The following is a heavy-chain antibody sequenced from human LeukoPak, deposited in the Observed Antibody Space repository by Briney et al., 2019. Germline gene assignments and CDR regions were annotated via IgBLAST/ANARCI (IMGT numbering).Heavy chain of an antibody. J-gene: IGHJ4*02. CDR3: ASGGYSSSSADY. Sequence: PSETLSLTCAVYGGSFSGYYWSWIRQPPGKGLEWIGEINHSGSTNYNPSLKSRVTISVDTSKNQFSLKLSSVTAADTAVYYCASGGYSSSSADYGGQGTLVTVSS. CDR2: INHSGST. D-gene: IGHD6-6*01. CDR1: GGSFSGYY. V-gene: IGHV4-34*01.